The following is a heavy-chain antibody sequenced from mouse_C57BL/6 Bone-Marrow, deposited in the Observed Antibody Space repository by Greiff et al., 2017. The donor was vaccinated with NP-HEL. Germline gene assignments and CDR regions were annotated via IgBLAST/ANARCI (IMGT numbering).Heavy chain of an antibody. V-gene: IGHV5-6*01. Sequence: VQLKESGGDLVKPGGSLKLSCAASGFTFSSYGMSWVRQTPDKRLEWVATISSGGSYTYYPDSVKGRFTISRDNAKNTLYLQMSSLKSEDTAMYYCARLYYDYDVWGQGTTLTVSS. CDR1: GFTFSSYG. CDR3: ARLYYDYDV. CDR2: ISSGGSYT. J-gene: IGHJ2*01. D-gene: IGHD2-4*01.